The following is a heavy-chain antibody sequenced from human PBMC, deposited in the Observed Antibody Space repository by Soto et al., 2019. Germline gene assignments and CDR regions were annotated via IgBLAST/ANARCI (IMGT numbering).Heavy chain of an antibody. D-gene: IGHD1-7*01. CDR2: IDPSDSYT. Sequence: PGESLKISCKGSGYSFTSYWISWVRQMPGKGLEWMGRIDPSDSYTNYSPSFQGHVTISADKSISTAYLQWSSLKASDTAMYYCARHVRTGTTNYGMDVWGQGTTVTVSS. V-gene: IGHV5-10-1*01. J-gene: IGHJ6*02. CDR3: ARHVRTGTTNYGMDV. CDR1: GYSFTSYW.